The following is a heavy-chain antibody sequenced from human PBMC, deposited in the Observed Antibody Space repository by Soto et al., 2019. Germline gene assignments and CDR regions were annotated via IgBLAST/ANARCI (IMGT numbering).Heavy chain of an antibody. CDR3: AKDVSGWSAGEAPFPVDH. V-gene: IGHV3-9*01. CDR2: IGWNSVNR. Sequence: DVHLVESGGGLVQPGRSLRLSCGASGFSFDDYAMHWVRQAPGKGLEWVASIGWNSVNRDYADSVKGRFTISRDNAKNSLYLKRNSLRSEDTALYYCAKDVSGWSAGEAPFPVDHWGQGTLVTVSS. J-gene: IGHJ4*02. D-gene: IGHD3-10*01. CDR1: GFSFDDYA.